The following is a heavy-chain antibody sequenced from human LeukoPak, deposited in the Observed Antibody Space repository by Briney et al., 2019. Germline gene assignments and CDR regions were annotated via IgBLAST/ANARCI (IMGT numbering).Heavy chain of an antibody. CDR1: GGSISSYY. V-gene: IGHV4-59*12. CDR2: IYYSGST. Sequence: KASETLSLTCTVSGGSISSYYWSWIRQPPGKGLEWIGYIYYSGSTNYNPSLKSRVTISVDTSKNQFSLKLSSVTAADTAAYYCARVAWGGSQYYFDYWGQGTLVTVSS. J-gene: IGHJ4*02. D-gene: IGHD3-16*01. CDR3: ARVAWGGSQYYFDY.